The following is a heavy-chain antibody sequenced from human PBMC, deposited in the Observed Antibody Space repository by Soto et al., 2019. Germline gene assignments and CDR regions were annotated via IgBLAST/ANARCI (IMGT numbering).Heavy chain of an antibody. CDR3: AKVGSSGWYADADS. CDR2: ISGSGYDI. D-gene: IGHD6-19*01. J-gene: IGHJ4*02. Sequence: GGSLRLSCAASGVTFSSYSMNWVRQAPGKGLEWVSSISGSGYDIYYADSVKGRFTISRDDAKSSLDLQMNSLRAEDTAVYYCAKVGSSGWYADADSWGQGTLVTVSS. CDR1: GVTFSSYS. V-gene: IGHV3-21*06.